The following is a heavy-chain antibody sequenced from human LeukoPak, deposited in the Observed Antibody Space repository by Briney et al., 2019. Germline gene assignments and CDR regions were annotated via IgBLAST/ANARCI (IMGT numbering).Heavy chain of an antibody. V-gene: IGHV4-61*05. CDR1: GGSISSSSYY. CDR2: IYSSGYLYSSGST. Sequence: SETLSLTCTVSGGSISSSSYYWGWIRQPPGRGLEWIGYIYSSGYLYSSGSTNYNPSLKSRVTISVDTSKNQLSLRLSSVTAADAAVYFCARGPTRYYFDYWGQGTLVTVSS. J-gene: IGHJ4*02. CDR3: ARGPTRYYFDY.